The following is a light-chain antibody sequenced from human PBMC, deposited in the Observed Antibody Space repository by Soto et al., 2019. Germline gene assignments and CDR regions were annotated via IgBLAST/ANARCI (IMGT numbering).Light chain of an antibody. J-gene: IGKJ5*01. CDR1: QSVTSRY. CDR3: QQYNTWPPIT. Sequence: VVLTQSTGTLSLSPGERATLSCSASQSVTSRYLAWYQQKPGQAPRLLIFGASIRDTGIPDRFSGSGSGTDFTLTISRLESEDFAVYYCQQYNTWPPITFGQGTRLEI. V-gene: IGKV3-20*01. CDR2: GAS.